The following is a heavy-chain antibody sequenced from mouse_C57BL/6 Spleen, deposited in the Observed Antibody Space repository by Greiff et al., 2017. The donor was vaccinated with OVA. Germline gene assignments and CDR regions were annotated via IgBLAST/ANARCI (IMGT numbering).Heavy chain of an antibody. CDR3: TSYGSNHWYFDV. J-gene: IGHJ1*03. D-gene: IGHD1-1*01. V-gene: IGHV1-15*01. Sequence: VKLQESGAELVRPGASVTLSCKASGYTFTDYEMHWVKQTPVHGLEWIGAIDPETGGTAYNQKFKGKAILTADKSSSTAYMELRSLTSEDSAVYYCTSYGSNHWYFDVWGTGTTVTVSS. CDR1: GYTFTDYE. CDR2: IDPETGGT.